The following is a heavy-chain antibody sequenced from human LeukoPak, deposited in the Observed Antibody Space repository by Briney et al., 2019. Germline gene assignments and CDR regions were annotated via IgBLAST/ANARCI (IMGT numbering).Heavy chain of an antibody. CDR1: GGPISSSSYY. J-gene: IGHJ4*02. CDR2: IYYSGST. Sequence: SETLSLTCTVSGGPISSSSYYWGWIRQPPGKGLEWIGSIYYSGSTYYNPSLKSRVTISVDTSKNQFSLKLSSVTAADTAVYYCASDDYNNYVGGPFDYWGQGTLVAVSS. V-gene: IGHV4-39*01. D-gene: IGHD4-11*01. CDR3: ASDDYNNYVGGPFDY.